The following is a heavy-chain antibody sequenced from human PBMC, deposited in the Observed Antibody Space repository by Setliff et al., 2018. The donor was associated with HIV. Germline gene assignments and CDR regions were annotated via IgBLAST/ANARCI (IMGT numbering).Heavy chain of an antibody. CDR2: IIPVFGTP. CDR3: ATVRGYYYDSSGQEYFQH. V-gene: IGHV1-69*13. J-gene: IGHJ1*01. Sequence: SVKVSCKASGDIFSTFAINWVRQAPGQGLEWMGGIIPVFGTPSYAQKFLGRVTITADESTSTGYMEMSSLTSEDTAVYYCATVRGYYYDSSGQEYFQHWGQGTLVTVSS. CDR1: GDIFSTFA. D-gene: IGHD3-22*01.